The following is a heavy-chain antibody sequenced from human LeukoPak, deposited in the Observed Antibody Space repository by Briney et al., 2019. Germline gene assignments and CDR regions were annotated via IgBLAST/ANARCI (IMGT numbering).Heavy chain of an antibody. CDR2: TYDRSQRYN. V-gene: IGHV6-1*01. J-gene: IGHJ4*02. CDR1: GDSVSSNSAA. CDR3: ARGDIAAAVDYFDY. Sequence: SQTLSLTCAIAGDSVSSNSAAWNWIRQSPSRGLEWPGRTYDRSQRYNDYAVSVKSRITINPDTSKNQFSLQLNSVTPEDTAVYYCARGDIAAAVDYFDYWGQGTLVTVSS. D-gene: IGHD6-13*01.